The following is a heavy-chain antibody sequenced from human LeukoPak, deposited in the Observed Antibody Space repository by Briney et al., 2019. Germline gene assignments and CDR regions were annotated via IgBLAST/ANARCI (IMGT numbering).Heavy chain of an antibody. CDR1: GFSFSAYG. CDR2: MWYDGSKD. CDR3: AKDRETYEYTFDY. V-gene: IGHV3-33*06. J-gene: IGHJ4*02. D-gene: IGHD6-6*01. Sequence: GGSLRLSCAASGFSFSAYGIHWVRQAPGKGLEWVAVMWYDGSKDYYADSVRGRFTISRDTSKNTLYLQMNNLRAEDTAVYYCAKDRETYEYTFDYWGQGTLVTVSS.